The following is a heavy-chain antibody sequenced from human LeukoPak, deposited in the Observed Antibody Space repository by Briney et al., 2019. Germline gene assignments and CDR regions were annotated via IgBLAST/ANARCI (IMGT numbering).Heavy chain of an antibody. CDR2: ISYDGSNK. D-gene: IGHD6-19*01. CDR1: GFTFSSCG. CDR3: AKDSTYSSGWYGLAY. V-gene: IGHV3-30*18. Sequence: PGGSLRLSCAASGFTFSSCGMHWVRQAPGKGLEWVAVISYDGSNKYYADSVKGRFTISRDNSKNTLYLQMNSLRAEDTAVYYCAKDSTYSSGWYGLAYWGQGTLVTVSS. J-gene: IGHJ4*02.